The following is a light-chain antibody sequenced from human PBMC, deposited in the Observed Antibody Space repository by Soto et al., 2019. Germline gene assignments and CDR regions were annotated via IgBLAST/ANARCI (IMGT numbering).Light chain of an antibody. V-gene: IGKV3-20*01. CDR1: QSVRSGY. CDR2: GVA. J-gene: IGKJ1*01. CDR3: QQYGSSGT. Sequence: VLTHSPGTLALSPGEGATLSARASQSVRSGYLAWYQQKPGQTPRLLIYGVASRATGIPDRFRGSGSGTDFTLTISRLEPEDFAVYYCQQYGSSGTFGQGTRWIS.